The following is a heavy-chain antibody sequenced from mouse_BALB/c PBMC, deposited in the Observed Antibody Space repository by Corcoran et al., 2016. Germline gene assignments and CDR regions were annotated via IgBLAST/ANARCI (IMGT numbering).Heavy chain of an antibody. CDR1: GFSLSTSGIG. J-gene: IGHJ2*01. CDR3: ARNYGSSFDY. Sequence: QVTLKESGPGILQPSQTLSLTCSFSGFSLSTSGIGVSWIRQPSVKGLEWLAHIYWNDDKRYNPSLKSRLTISKDTSSNQVFLKITSVDTADTATYYCARNYGSSFDYWGQGTTLTVSS. D-gene: IGHD1-1*01. V-gene: IGHV8-12*01. CDR2: IYWNDDK.